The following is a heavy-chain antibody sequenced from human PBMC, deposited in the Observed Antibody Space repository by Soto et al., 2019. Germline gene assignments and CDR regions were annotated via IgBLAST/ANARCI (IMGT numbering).Heavy chain of an antibody. CDR3: ARDYYPVEFRVFDI. D-gene: IGHD3-10*01. V-gene: IGHV3-48*04. J-gene: IGHJ3*02. Sequence: PGGSLRLSCAASGFTFRSCAMHWVRQAPGKGLEWVSDIRSSGSNIYYADSVKGRFTISRDNAKNSLYLQMNSLRAEDTAVYYCARDYYPVEFRVFDIWGQGTMVTVSS. CDR2: IRSSGSNI. CDR1: GFTFRSCA.